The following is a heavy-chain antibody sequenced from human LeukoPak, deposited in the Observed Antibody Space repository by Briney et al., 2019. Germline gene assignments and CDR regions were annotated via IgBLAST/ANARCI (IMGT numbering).Heavy chain of an antibody. V-gene: IGHV3-30-3*01. CDR3: ARDKVGATTGGGHFDY. CDR1: GFTFSSYA. D-gene: IGHD1-26*01. J-gene: IGHJ4*02. CDR2: ISYDGSNK. Sequence: GRSLRLSCAASGFTFSSYAMHWVRQAPGKGLEWVAVISYDGSNKYYADSVKGRFTISRDNSKNTLYLQKNSLRAEDTAVYYCARDKVGATTGGGHFDYWGQGTLVTVSS.